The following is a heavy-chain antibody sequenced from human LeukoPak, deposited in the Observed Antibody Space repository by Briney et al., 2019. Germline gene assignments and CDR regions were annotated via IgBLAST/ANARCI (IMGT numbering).Heavy chain of an antibody. CDR1: GFTFSSYS. J-gene: IGHJ5*02. CDR3: ARFTRGSSITIFGVVTTRPSWFDP. D-gene: IGHD3-3*01. CDR2: ISSSSSYI. Sequence: GGSLRLSCAASGFTFSSYSMNWVRQAPGKGLEWVSSISSSSSYIYYADSVKGRFTISRDNAKNSLYLQMNSLRAEDTAVYYCARFTRGSSITIFGVVTTRPSWFDPRGQGTLVTVSS. V-gene: IGHV3-21*01.